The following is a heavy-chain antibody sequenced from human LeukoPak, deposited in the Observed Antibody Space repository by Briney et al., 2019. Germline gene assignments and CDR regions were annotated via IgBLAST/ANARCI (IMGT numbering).Heavy chain of an antibody. Sequence: PGGSLRLSCAASGFTFNRYAMHWVRQAPGEGLEWVAVISYDGSNNYYADSVKGRFTTSRDNPKNTLYLQMNSPRAEDTAVYYCAREMLAAVAAQSWGQGTLVTVSS. D-gene: IGHD6-19*01. CDR3: AREMLAAVAAQS. V-gene: IGHV3-30*04. CDR2: ISYDGSNN. J-gene: IGHJ5*02. CDR1: GFTFNRYA.